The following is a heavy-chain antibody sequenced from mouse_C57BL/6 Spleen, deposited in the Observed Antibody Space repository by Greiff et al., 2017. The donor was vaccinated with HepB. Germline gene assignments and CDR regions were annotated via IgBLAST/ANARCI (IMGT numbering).Heavy chain of an antibody. D-gene: IGHD1-1*01. CDR2: IWRGGST. CDR3: AKNRGDYYGSSYGAWFAY. CDR1: GFSLTSYG. V-gene: IGHV2-5*01. J-gene: IGHJ3*01. Sequence: QVQLKQSGPGLVQPSQSLSITCTVSGFSLTSYGVHWVRQSPGKGLEWLGVIWRGGSTDYNAAFMSRLSITKDNSKSQVFFKMNSLQADDTAIYYCAKNRGDYYGSSYGAWFAYWGQGTLVTVSA.